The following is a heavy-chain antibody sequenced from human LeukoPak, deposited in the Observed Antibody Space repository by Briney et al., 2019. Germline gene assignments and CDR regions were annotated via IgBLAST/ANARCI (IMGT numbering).Heavy chain of an antibody. D-gene: IGHD6-13*01. CDR2: IWYDGSNK. V-gene: IGHV3-33*01. CDR3: ARGAYSSSFGDYFDY. CDR1: GFTFSSYG. J-gene: IGHJ4*02. Sequence: GGSLRLSCAASGFTFSSYGMHWVRQAPGRGLEWVAVIWYDGSNKYYADSVKGRFTISRDNSKNTLYLQMNSLRAEDTAVYYCARGAYSSSFGDYFDYWGQGTLVTVSS.